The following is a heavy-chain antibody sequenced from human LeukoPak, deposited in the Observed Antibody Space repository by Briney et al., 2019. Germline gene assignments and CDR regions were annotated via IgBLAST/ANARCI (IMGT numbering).Heavy chain of an antibody. V-gene: IGHV4-59*01. J-gene: IGHJ4*02. D-gene: IGHD3-10*01. CDR3: ASHYGSGSFYSPFDY. Sequence: SETLSLTCTVSGGSISSYYWSWIRQPPGKGLEWIGYIYYSGSTNYNPSLKSRVTISLDTSKNQFSLKLNSVTAADTAVYYCASHYGSGSFYSPFDYWGQGTLVTVSS. CDR2: IYYSGST. CDR1: GGSISSYY.